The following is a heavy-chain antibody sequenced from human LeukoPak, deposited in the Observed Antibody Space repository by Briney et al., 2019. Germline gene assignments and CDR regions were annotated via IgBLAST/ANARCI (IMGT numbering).Heavy chain of an antibody. V-gene: IGHV4-34*01. D-gene: IGHD6-19*01. Sequence: SESLSLACAVYGGSFSGYYWSWIRQPPGKWRGWIGDIKHSGSTNYNPSLKSRVTISVDTSKNQFSLKLSSVTAADTAVYYCARGIAVAGSGQSRSNWFDPWGQGTLVTVSS. CDR3: ARGIAVAGSGQSRSNWFDP. CDR1: GGSFSGYY. CDR2: IKHSGST. J-gene: IGHJ5*02.